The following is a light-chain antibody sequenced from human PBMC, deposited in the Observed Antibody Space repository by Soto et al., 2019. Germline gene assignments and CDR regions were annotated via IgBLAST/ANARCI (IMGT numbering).Light chain of an antibody. V-gene: IGLV1-40*01. CDR1: SSNIGAGYD. J-gene: IGLJ1*01. CDR3: QSYDSSLSGYV. Sequence: QPVLTQPPSVSGAPGQRVTISCTGSSSNIGAGYDVHWYQQLPGTAPTLLIYNNNNRPSGVPGRFSGSKSGTSASLAITGLQAEDEADYYCQSYDSSLSGYVFGTGTKVTVL. CDR2: NNN.